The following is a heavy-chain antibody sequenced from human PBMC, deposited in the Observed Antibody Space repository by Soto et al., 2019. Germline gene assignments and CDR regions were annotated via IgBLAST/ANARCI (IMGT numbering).Heavy chain of an antibody. V-gene: IGHV3-53*01. Sequence: PGGSLRLSCAASGFTVSSNYMIRVRQAPGKGLEWVSVIYSGGSTYYADSVKGRFTISRDTSKNTLFLQMNRLRAEDTAVYYCAARGYIHGYNYWGQGTLVTVSS. CDR2: IYSGGST. J-gene: IGHJ4*02. CDR1: GFTVSSNY. CDR3: AARGYIHGYNY. D-gene: IGHD5-18*01.